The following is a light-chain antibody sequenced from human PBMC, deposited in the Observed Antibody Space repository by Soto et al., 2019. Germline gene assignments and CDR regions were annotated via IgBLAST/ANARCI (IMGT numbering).Light chain of an antibody. V-gene: IGKV1-27*01. CDR3: QKYDDAPLT. CDR1: QDINIY. Sequence: DIQMTQSPSSLSASVGERVTITCRAGQDINIYLAWYQQKPGKVPKLLISAASTLQSGVPSRFSGSGSGTDFTLIISSLQPEDVATYCCQKYDDAPLTFGGGTKVEIK. CDR2: AAS. J-gene: IGKJ4*01.